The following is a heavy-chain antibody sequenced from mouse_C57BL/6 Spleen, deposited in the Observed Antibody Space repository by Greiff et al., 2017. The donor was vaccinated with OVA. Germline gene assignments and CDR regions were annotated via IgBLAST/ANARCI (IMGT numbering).Heavy chain of an antibody. V-gene: IGHV1-82*01. D-gene: IGHD3-2*02. J-gene: IGHJ4*01. Sequence: VQRVESGPELVKPGASVKISCKASGYAFSSSWMNWVKQRPGKGLEWIGRIYPGDGDTNYNGKFKGKATLTADKSSSTAYMQLSSLTSEDSAVYFCARRGEATDAMDYWGQGTSVTVSS. CDR3: ARRGEATDAMDY. CDR2: IYPGDGDT. CDR1: GYAFSSSW.